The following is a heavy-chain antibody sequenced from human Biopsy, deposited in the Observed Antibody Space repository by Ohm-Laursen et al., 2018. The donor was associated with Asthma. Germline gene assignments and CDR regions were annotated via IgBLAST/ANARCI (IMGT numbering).Heavy chain of an antibody. CDR1: GFTFGDYW. D-gene: IGHD3-3*02. V-gene: IGHV3-7*01. J-gene: IGHJ1*01. CDR2: IKHDGTEK. CDR3: ARTFHFWSPYHAEHYQR. Sequence: SLRLSFSASGFTFGDYWMSWVRQVPGKGLERVANIKHDGTEKNHVDSLNGRFTISRDNAKNSLYLQMNSLRAEDTAVYYCARTFHFWSPYHAEHYQRWGQGALVTVPS.